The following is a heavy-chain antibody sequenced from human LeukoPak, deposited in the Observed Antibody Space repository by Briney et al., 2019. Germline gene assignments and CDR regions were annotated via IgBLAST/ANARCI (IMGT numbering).Heavy chain of an antibody. Sequence: GGSLRHSCAASGFTFTSYAMSWVRQAPGKGLEWVSIISGSGGSTYYADSVKGRFTISRDNSKNTLYLQMNSLSAEDTAVYYCAIQVGATDYWGQGTLVTVSS. CDR3: AIQVGATDY. J-gene: IGHJ4*02. V-gene: IGHV3-23*01. D-gene: IGHD1-26*01. CDR2: ISGSGGST. CDR1: GFTFTSYA.